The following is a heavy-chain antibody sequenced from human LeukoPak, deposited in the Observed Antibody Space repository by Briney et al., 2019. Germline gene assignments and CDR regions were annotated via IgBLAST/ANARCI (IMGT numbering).Heavy chain of an antibody. J-gene: IGHJ6*02. D-gene: IGHD3-3*01. V-gene: IGHV3-30-3*01. Sequence: GGSLRLSCAASGFTFSSYAMHWVRQAPGKGREWVAVISYDGSNKYYADSVKGRFTISRDNSKNTLYLQMNSLRAEDTAVYYCARNLRFLEWSIVAYYYGMDVWGQGTTVTVSS. CDR2: ISYDGSNK. CDR3: ARNLRFLEWSIVAYYYGMDV. CDR1: GFTFSSYA.